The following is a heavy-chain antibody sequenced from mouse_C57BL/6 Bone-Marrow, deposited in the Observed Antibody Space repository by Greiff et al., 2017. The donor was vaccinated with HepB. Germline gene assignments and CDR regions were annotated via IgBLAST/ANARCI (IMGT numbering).Heavy chain of an antibody. CDR1: GFTIKDYY. D-gene: IGHD2-12*01. CDR2: IDPEAGAT. V-gene: IGHV14-2*01. J-gene: IGHJ3*01. CDR3: ARMLRRRRGFAY. Sequence: SGAELVKPGASVKLSCTASGFTIKDYYMPWVKQRTEQGLEWIGRIDPEAGATKYAPKFQGKATITADTSSNTAYLQLSSLTSEDTAVYYCARMLRRRRGFAYWGQGTLVTVSA.